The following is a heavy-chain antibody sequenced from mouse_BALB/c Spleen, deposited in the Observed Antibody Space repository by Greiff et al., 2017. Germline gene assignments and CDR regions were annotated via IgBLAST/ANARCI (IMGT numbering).Heavy chain of an antibody. CDR1: GYSITSDYA. V-gene: IGHV3-2*02. J-gene: IGHJ3*01. CDR3: ARDGRGFAY. D-gene: IGHD1-1*02. Sequence: VQLKESGPGLVKPSQSLSLTCTVTGYSITSDYAWNWIRQFPGNKLEWMGYISYSGSTSYNPSLKSRISITRDTSKNQFFLQLNSVTTEDTATYYCARDGRGFAYWGQGTLVTVSA. CDR2: ISYSGST.